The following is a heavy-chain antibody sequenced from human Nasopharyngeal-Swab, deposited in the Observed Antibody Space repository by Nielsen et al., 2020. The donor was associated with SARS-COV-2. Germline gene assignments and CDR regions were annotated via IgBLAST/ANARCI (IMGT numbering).Heavy chain of an antibody. CDR3: ATHSPNNNCRDATCRYYYYYMGV. CDR1: GLTVNSNY. D-gene: IGHD3-10*01. J-gene: IGHJ6*03. Sequence: GGSLRLSCAASGLTVNSNYMSWVRQAPGKGLEWVSVIFTGVRPYYADSVRGRFTISRDSSKNTVYLQMNSLRAEDTALYYCATHSPNNNCRDATCRYYYYYMGVWGKGTTVTVSS. CDR2: IFTGVRP. V-gene: IGHV3-66*01.